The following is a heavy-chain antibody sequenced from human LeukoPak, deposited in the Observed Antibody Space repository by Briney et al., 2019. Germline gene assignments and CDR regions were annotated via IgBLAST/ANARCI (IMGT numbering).Heavy chain of an antibody. J-gene: IGHJ5*02. CDR3: AKDSGRVATGWFDP. V-gene: IGHV3-21*04. Sequence: GGSLRLSCAASGFTFSSYTMNWVRQAPGKGLEWVSSISSSSSYIYYADSVKGRFTISRDNAKNSLYLQMNSLRAEDMALYYCAKDSGRVATGWFDPWAREPWSPSPQ. D-gene: IGHD5-12*01. CDR2: ISSSSSYI. CDR1: GFTFSSYT.